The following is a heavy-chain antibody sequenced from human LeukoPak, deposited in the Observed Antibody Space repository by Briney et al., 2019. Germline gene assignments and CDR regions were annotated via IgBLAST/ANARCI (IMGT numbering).Heavy chain of an antibody. V-gene: IGHV3-23*01. CDR2: ISGSGAST. CDR3: AKGYCSDTNCQTRLGLDY. CDR1: GFTFSNYA. Sequence: GGSLRLSCAASGFTFSNYAMSWVRQAPGKGLEWVSAISGSGASTYYADSVKGRFTISRDNSKNTLYLQTNSLRAEDTAVYYCAKGYCSDTNCQTRLGLDYWGQGTLVTVSS. J-gene: IGHJ4*02. D-gene: IGHD2-15*01.